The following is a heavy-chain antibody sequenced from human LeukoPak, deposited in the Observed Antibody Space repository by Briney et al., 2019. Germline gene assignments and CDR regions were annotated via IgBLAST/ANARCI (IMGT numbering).Heavy chain of an antibody. D-gene: IGHD6-13*01. CDR3: ARVSSSWSGYYFDY. J-gene: IGHJ4*02. Sequence: GGSLRLSCAASGFTFSSYGMHWVRQAPGKGLEWVAVISYDGSNKYYADSVKGRFTISRDNSKNTLYLQMNSLRAEDTAVYYCARVSSSWSGYYFDYWGQGTLVTVSS. CDR1: GFTFSSYG. CDR2: ISYDGSNK. V-gene: IGHV3-30*03.